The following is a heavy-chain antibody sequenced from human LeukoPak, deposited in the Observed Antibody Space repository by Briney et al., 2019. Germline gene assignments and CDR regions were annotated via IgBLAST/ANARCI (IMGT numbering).Heavy chain of an antibody. Sequence: SETLSLTCTVSGGSISSYYWSWIRQPPGKGLEWIGYMYDSGSTNYNPSLKSRVTISVDKSKNQFSLKLSSVTAADTAVYYCARGMGARITMVRGVSRPFDYWGQGTLVTVSS. D-gene: IGHD3-10*01. CDR1: GGSISSYY. J-gene: IGHJ4*02. V-gene: IGHV4-59*12. CDR2: MYDSGST. CDR3: ARGMGARITMVRGVSRPFDY.